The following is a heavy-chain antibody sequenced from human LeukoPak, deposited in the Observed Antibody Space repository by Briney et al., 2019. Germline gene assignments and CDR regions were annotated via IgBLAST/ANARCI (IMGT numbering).Heavy chain of an antibody. CDR1: GYTFTSYY. J-gene: IGHJ3*02. V-gene: IGHV1-46*01. CDR2: INPSGGST. Sequence: ASVKVSCKASGYTFTSYYMHWVRQAPGQGLEWMGIINPSGGSTSYAQKSQGRVTMTRDMSTSTVYMELSSLRSEDTAVYYCARDPGEDAFDIWGQGTMVTVSS. CDR3: ARDPGEDAFDI. D-gene: IGHD1-14*01.